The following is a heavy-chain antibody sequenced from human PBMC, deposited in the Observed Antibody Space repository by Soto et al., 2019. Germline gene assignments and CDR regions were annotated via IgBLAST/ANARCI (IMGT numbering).Heavy chain of an antibody. CDR1: GFSLSNGRMG. V-gene: IGHV2-26*01. CDR3: ARERMDV. Sequence: QVTLKESGPVLVKPTEPLTLTCTVSGFSLSNGRMGVSWIRQPPGKALEWLAHIFSNDEKSYSTSLKSRLASSKDPPKSQVLLTTTNMDPVDAATHYCARERMDVWGQGTTVTVSS. CDR2: IFSNDEK. D-gene: IGHD6-25*01. J-gene: IGHJ6*02.